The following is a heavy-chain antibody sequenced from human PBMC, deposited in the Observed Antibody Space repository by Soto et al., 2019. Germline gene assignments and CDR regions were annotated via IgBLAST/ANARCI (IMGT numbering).Heavy chain of an antibody. V-gene: IGHV1-3*01. CDR3: ARGLNGYLHYFED. CDR2: INAGNGNT. Sequence: QVQLVQSGAEVKKPGASVKVSCKASGYTFTSYAMHWVRQAPGQRLEWMGWINAGNGNTKYSQKFQVRVTITRDTSASTAYMELSSLRSEETAVYYCARGLNGYLHYFEDWGQGTLVTVSS. D-gene: IGHD5-18*01. J-gene: IGHJ4*02. CDR1: GYTFTSYA.